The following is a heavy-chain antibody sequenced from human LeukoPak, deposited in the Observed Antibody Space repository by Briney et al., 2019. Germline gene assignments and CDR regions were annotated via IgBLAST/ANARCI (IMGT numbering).Heavy chain of an antibody. CDR3: AKDGVWGSYRTNWFDP. CDR2: ISGSGGST. J-gene: IGHJ5*02. V-gene: IGHV3-23*01. D-gene: IGHD3-16*02. CDR1: GFTFDDYG. Sequence: GGSLRLSCAASGFTFDDYGMSWVRQAPGKGLEWVSAISGSGGSTYYADSVKGRFTISRDNSKNTLYLQMNSLRAEDTAVYYCAKDGVWGSYRTNWFDPWGQGTLVTVSS.